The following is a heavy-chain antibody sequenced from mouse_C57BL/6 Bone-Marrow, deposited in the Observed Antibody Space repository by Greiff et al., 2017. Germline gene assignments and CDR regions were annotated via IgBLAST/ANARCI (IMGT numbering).Heavy chain of an antibody. D-gene: IGHD2-5*01. J-gene: IGHJ2*01. V-gene: IGHV1-69*01. CDR2: IDPSDSYT. Sequence: QVQLQQPGAELVMPGASVKLSCKASGYTFTSYWMHWVKQRPGQGLEWIGEIDPSDSYTNYNQQFKGKSTLTVDKSSSTAYMQRSSLTSEDSAVYNCARDYSNLNYFDYWGQGTTLTVSS. CDR3: ARDYSNLNYFDY. CDR1: GYTFTSYW.